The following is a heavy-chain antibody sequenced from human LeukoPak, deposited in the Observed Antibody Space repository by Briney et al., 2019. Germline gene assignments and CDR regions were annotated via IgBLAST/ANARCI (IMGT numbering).Heavy chain of an antibody. CDR2: IIPIFGTA. Sequence: SVKVSCKXSGGTFSSYAISWVRQAPGQGLEWMGGIIPIFGTANYAQKFQGRVTITTDESTSTAYMELSSLRSEDTAVYYCASDKVKSSYDFWSGYYTVVIDYWGQGTLVTVSS. D-gene: IGHD3-3*01. CDR3: ASDKVKSSYDFWSGYYTVVIDY. CDR1: GGTFSSYA. J-gene: IGHJ4*02. V-gene: IGHV1-69*05.